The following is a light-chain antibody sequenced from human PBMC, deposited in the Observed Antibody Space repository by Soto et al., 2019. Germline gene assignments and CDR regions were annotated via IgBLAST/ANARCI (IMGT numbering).Light chain of an antibody. CDR2: DTS. CDR1: QSVSSSY. V-gene: IGKV3-20*01. Sequence: EIVLTQSPGTLSLSPGERATLSCRASQSVSSSYLAWYQQKPGQAPRLLFYDTSSRATGIPDRFSGSGSGTDFTLTISRLEPEDFAVYYCQQYGSSFTFGPGTNVDIK. CDR3: QQYGSSFT. J-gene: IGKJ3*01.